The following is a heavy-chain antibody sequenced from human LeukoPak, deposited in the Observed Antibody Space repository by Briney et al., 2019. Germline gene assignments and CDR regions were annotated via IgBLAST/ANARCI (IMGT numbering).Heavy chain of an antibody. CDR1: GGSISSGDYY. J-gene: IGHJ4*02. V-gene: IGHV4-30-4*01. CDR2: IYYSGST. CDR3: ARAYEHRSSSFDY. Sequence: PSQTLSLTYTVSGGSISSGDYYWSWIRQPPGKGLEWIGYIYYSGSTYYNPSLKSRVTISVDTSKNQFSLKLSSVTAADTAVYYCARAYEHRSSSFDYWGQGTLVTVSS. D-gene: IGHD6-13*01.